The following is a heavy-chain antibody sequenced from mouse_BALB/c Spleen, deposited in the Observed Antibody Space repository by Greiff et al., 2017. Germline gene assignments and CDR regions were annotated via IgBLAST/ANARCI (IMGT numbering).Heavy chain of an antibody. J-gene: IGHJ4*01. CDR1: GFTFSSYA. Sequence: EVHLVESGGGLVKPGGSLKLSCAASGFTFSSYAMSWVRQSPEKRLEWVAEISSGGSYTYYPDTVTGRFTISRDNAKNTLYLGMSSLRSEDTAMYYCARDLYAMDYWGQGTSVTVSS. CDR2: ISSGGSYT. CDR3: ARDLYAMDY. V-gene: IGHV5-9-4*01.